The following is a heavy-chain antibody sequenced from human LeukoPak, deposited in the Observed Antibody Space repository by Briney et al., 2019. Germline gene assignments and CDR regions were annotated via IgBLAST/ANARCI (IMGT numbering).Heavy chain of an antibody. J-gene: IGHJ4*02. CDR2: SWNSGSI. Sequence: SWNSGSIAYADSVKGRFTISRDNAKDSLYLQMNSLRAEDTALYYCAKDSSSWFFGAQDYWGQGTLVTVSS. CDR3: AKDSSSWFFGAQDY. V-gene: IGHV3-9*01. D-gene: IGHD6-13*01.